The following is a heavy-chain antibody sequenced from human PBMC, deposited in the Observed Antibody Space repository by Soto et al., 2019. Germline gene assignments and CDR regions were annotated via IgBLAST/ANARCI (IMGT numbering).Heavy chain of an antibody. CDR2: IYHSGST. D-gene: IGHD3-3*01. J-gene: IGHJ5*02. V-gene: IGHV4-38-2*02. CDR3: ARDNKAGDYDLWSGYERDNWFDP. Sequence: SETLSLTCAVSGYSISSGYYWGWIRQPPGKGLEWIGRIYHSGSTYYNPSLQSRVTISVDTAKQQFSLKLSSVTATDTAVYYCARDNKAGDYDLWSGYERDNWFDPWGQGTLVTVSS. CDR1: GYSISSGYY.